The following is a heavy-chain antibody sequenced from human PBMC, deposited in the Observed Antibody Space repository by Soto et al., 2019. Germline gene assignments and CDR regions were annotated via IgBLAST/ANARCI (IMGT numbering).Heavy chain of an antibody. D-gene: IGHD5-18*01. V-gene: IGHV1-3*01. Sequence: QVQLVQSGAQVKTPGASVKVSCKASGYTFISFSIHWLRQAPGQRPEWMGWITAGNANTYFSQKFQGRVTITRDTSANTVYMEVSSLRSEDTAVYYCARGRGYSVGSNGVDVWGQGTTVIVSS. CDR1: GYTFISFS. CDR2: ITAGNANT. CDR3: ARGRGYSVGSNGVDV. J-gene: IGHJ6*02.